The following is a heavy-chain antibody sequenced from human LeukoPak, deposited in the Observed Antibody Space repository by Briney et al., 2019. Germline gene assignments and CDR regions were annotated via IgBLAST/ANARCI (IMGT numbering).Heavy chain of an antibody. CDR3: AKPPRGVIMPFDY. CDR2: ISGSGGST. D-gene: IGHD3-10*01. Sequence: ELGGSLRLSCAASGFTFSSYAMSWVRQPPGKGLEWVSAISGSGGSTYYADSVKGRFTISRDNSKNTLYLQMNSLRAEDTAVYYCAKPPRGVIMPFDYWGQGTLVTVSS. CDR1: GFTFSSYA. V-gene: IGHV3-23*01. J-gene: IGHJ4*02.